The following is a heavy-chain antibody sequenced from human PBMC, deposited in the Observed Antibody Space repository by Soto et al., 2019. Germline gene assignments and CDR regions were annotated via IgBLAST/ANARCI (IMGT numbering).Heavy chain of an antibody. Sequence: GGSLRLSCAASGFTVSSNYMSWVRQAPGKGLEWVSVIYSGGSTYYADSVKGRFTISRDNSKNTMYLQMNSMRAEDTAVYYCASCTPPQYHESPLFDYWGQGTLVTVSS. V-gene: IGHV3-66*01. D-gene: IGHD2-2*01. J-gene: IGHJ4*02. CDR3: ASCTPPQYHESPLFDY. CDR1: GFTVSSNY. CDR2: IYSGGST.